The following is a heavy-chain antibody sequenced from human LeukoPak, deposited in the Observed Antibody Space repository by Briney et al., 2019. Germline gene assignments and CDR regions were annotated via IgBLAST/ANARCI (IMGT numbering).Heavy chain of an antibody. CDR3: ARDRAARLRMYNWFDP. CDR1: GFTFSSYD. D-gene: IGHD6-6*01. V-gene: IGHV3-23*01. Sequence: GGSLRLSCAASGFTFSSYDMSWVRQAPGKGLEWVSTISGSGSSTYYADSVQGRFTISRDNSKNTLYLQMNSLRAEDTAVYYCARDRAARLRMYNWFDPWGQGTLVTVSS. CDR2: ISGSGSST. J-gene: IGHJ5*02.